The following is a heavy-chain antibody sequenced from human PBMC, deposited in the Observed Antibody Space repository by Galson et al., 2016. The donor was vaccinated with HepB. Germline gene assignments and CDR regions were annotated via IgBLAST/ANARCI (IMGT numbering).Heavy chain of an antibody. J-gene: IGHJ5*02. CDR3: AKGLSTGSLWDRIPGGVGRNHFDP. CDR2: ICSHGNT. D-gene: IGHD1-14*01. Sequence: ALRLCCAASGITVSRHYMSWVRQAPGQGLEWVSIICSHGNTYYADSVKGIFTITRDNSKKPLFLQMDSVRVDDPAVYYCAKGLSTGSLWDRIPGGVGRNHFDPWGQGTLVTVSS. CDR1: GITVSRHY. V-gene: IGHV3-66*01.